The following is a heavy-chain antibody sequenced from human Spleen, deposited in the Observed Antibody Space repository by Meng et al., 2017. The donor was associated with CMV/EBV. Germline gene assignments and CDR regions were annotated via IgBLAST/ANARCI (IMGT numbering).Heavy chain of an antibody. J-gene: IGHJ4*02. CDR2: IYYSGST. Sequence: SETLSLTCSVSGYSISSGHYWGWIRQPPGKGLEWIGSIYYSGSTYYNPSLKSRVTISVDTSKNQFSLKLSSVTAADTAVYYCARHFDYRNYFDYWGQGTLVTVSS. V-gene: IGHV4-38-2*01. CDR1: GYSISSGHY. D-gene: IGHD3-9*01. CDR3: ARHFDYRNYFDY.